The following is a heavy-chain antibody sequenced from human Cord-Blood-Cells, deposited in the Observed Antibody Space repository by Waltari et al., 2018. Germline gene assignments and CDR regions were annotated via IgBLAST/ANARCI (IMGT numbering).Heavy chain of an antibody. CDR3: ARDFQYYGGNYYYGMDV. CDR1: GYTFTGYY. D-gene: IGHD4-17*01. Sequence: QVQLVQSGAEVKKPGASVKVSCKASGYTFTGYYMHWVRQATGQGLEWMGWINPNSGGTNYAQKFQGRVTMTRDTSISTAYMELSRLRSDDTAVYYCARDFQYYGGNYYYGMDVWGQGTTVTVSS. J-gene: IGHJ6*02. V-gene: IGHV1-2*02. CDR2: INPNSGGT.